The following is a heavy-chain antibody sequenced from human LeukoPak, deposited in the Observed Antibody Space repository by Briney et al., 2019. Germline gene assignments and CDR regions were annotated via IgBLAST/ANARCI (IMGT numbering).Heavy chain of an antibody. CDR1: GGSISSSNYY. V-gene: IGHV4-39*01. D-gene: IGHD3-3*01. J-gene: IGHJ4*02. CDR2: IYYTGST. Sequence: PSETLSLTCSVSGGSISSSNYYWGWIRQPPGKGLEWIGSIYYTGSTYYNPSLKSRGTISVDTSKNQFSLKLSSVTAADTAFYYCARLHRSDLSITIFGYFDYWGQGTLVTVSS. CDR3: ARLHRSDLSITIFGYFDY.